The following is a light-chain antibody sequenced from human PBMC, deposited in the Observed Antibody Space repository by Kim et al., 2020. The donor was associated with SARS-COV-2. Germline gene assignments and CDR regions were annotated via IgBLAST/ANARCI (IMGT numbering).Light chain of an antibody. CDR3: QSYDSSLSGYVV. CDR2: GNS. V-gene: IGLV1-40*01. Sequence: VTISCTGSSSKIGAGYDVHWYQQLPGTAPKLLIYGNSNRPSGVPDRFSGSKSGTSASLAITGLKAEDEADYYCQSYDSSLSGYVVFGGGTKLTVL. J-gene: IGLJ2*01. CDR1: SSKIGAGYD.